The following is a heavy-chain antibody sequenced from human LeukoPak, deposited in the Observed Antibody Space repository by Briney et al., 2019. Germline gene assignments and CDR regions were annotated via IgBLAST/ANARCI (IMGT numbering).Heavy chain of an antibody. CDR1: GFTFSSYA. CDR3: AKESGYCSSTSCYSGVYYFDY. J-gene: IGHJ4*02. CDR2: ISGSGGST. V-gene: IGHV3-23*01. D-gene: IGHD2-2*02. Sequence: PGGSLRHSCAASGFTFSSYAMSWVRQAPGKGLEWVSAISGSGGSTYYADSVKGRFTISRDNSKNTLYLQMNSLRAEDTAVYYCAKESGYCSSTSCYSGVYYFDYWGQGTLVTVSS.